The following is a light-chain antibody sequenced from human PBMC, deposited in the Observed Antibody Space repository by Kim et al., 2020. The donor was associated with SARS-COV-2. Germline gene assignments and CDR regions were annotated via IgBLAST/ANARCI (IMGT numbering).Light chain of an antibody. CDR1: QSVLYSSNNQNY. CDR3: QQYYSTPFT. V-gene: IGKV4-1*01. J-gene: IGKJ2*01. CDR2: WAS. Sequence: RAIINCKSSQSVLYSSNNQNYLAWYQQKPGQPPKLLIYWASTREYGVPDRFTGSGSGTDFTLTISSLQAEDVAVYHCQQYYSTPFTFGQGTKLEI.